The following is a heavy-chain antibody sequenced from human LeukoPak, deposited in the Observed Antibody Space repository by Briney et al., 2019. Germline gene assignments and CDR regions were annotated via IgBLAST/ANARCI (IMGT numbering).Heavy chain of an antibody. D-gene: IGHD4-17*01. Sequence: SETLSLTCAVSGYSISSGYYWGWIRQPPGKGLEWIGSINHSGSTYYNPSLKSRVTISVDTSKNQFSLKLSSVTAADTAVYYCAIDYGDHGGWGQGTLVTVSS. CDR3: AIDYGDHGG. CDR1: GYSISSGYY. V-gene: IGHV4-38-2*02. CDR2: INHSGST. J-gene: IGHJ4*02.